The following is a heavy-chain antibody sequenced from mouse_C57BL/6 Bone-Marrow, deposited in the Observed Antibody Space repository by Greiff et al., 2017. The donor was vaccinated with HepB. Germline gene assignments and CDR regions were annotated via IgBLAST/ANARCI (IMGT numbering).Heavy chain of an antibody. J-gene: IGHJ3*01. CDR2: IYPSSGNT. V-gene: IGHV1-81*01. CDR3: SRWRVRTDGLWLAY. Sequence: QVQLQQSGAELARPGASVKLSCKASGYTFTSYGISWVKQRTGQGLEWIGEIYPSSGNTYYNEKFKGKATLTADKSSSTAYVELRSLTSEDSAVYFYSRWRVRTDGLWLAYWGQGTLVTVSA. CDR1: GYTFTSYG. D-gene: IGHD2-2*01.